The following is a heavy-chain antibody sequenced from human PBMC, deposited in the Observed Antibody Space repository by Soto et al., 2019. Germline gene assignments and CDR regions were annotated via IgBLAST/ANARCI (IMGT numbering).Heavy chain of an antibody. D-gene: IGHD3-10*01. V-gene: IGHV4-31*03. J-gene: IGHJ6*02. CDR2: IYYSGST. Sequence: SETLSLTCTVSGGSISSGGYYWSWIRQHPGKGLEWIGYIYYSGSTYYNPSLKSRVTISVDTSKNQFSLKLSSVTAADTAVYYCARGTTYGSGIHTVLDGMDVWGQGTTVTVSS. CDR1: GGSISSGGYY. CDR3: ARGTTYGSGIHTVLDGMDV.